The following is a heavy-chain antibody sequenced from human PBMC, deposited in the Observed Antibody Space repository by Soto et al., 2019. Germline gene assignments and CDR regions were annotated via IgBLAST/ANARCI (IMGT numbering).Heavy chain of an antibody. CDR3: ASERIRSGYSHYYGMGV. Sequence: QVQLQESGPGLVKPSETLSLTCSVSGDSVSSGSSYWCWIRQPPGKGLEWIGNMYYSGTTNYNPSLKSRLTISVDTSKNQFSLRLTSVTAADTAVYYCASERIRSGYSHYYGMGVWGQGTTVTVSS. D-gene: IGHD3-3*01. V-gene: IGHV4-61*01. CDR1: GDSVSSGSSY. J-gene: IGHJ6*02. CDR2: MYYSGTT.